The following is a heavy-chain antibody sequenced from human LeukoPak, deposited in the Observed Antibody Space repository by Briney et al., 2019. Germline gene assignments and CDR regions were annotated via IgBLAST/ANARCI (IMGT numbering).Heavy chain of an antibody. CDR1: GYTFTSYY. Sequence: GASVKVSCKASGYTFTSYYMHWVRQAPRQGLEWMGIINPSGGSTSYAQKFQGRVTMTRDTSTSTVYMELSSLRSEDTAVYYCARDLAYSNYVGILDYWGQGTLVTVSS. J-gene: IGHJ4*02. CDR2: INPSGGST. CDR3: ARDLAYSNYVGILDY. V-gene: IGHV1-46*01. D-gene: IGHD4-4*01.